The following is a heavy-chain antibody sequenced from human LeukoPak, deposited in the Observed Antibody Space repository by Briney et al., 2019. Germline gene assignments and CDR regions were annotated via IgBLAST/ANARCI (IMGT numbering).Heavy chain of an antibody. D-gene: IGHD2-2*01. CDR3: ARDSPYQLLRDAFDI. CDR2: IWYDGSNK. CDR1: GFTFSSYG. Sequence: GRSLRLSCAASGFTFSSYGMHWVRQAPGKGLEWVAVIWYDGSNKYYADFVKGRFTISRDNSKNTLYLQMNSLRAEDTAVYYCARDSPYQLLRDAFDIWGQGTMVTVSS. V-gene: IGHV3-33*01. J-gene: IGHJ3*02.